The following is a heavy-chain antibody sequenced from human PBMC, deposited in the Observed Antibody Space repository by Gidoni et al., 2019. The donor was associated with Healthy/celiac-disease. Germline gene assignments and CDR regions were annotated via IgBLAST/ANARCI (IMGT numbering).Heavy chain of an antibody. CDR3: ARDQWRNAFDI. CDR2: IYSGGST. CDR1: GFTVSSNY. Sequence: EVQLVATGGGLIQPGGSLRLSCAASGFTVSSNYMSWVRQAPGKGLEWVSVIYSGGSTYYADSVKGRFTISRDNSKNTLYLQMNSLRAEDTAVYYCARDQWRNAFDIWGQGTMVTVSS. D-gene: IGHD6-19*01. V-gene: IGHV3-53*02. J-gene: IGHJ3*02.